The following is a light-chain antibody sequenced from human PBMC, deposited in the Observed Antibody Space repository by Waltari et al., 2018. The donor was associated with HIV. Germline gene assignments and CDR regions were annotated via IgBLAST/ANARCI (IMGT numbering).Light chain of an antibody. CDR2: GAS. J-gene: IGKJ1*01. CDR1: QNINSNY. Sequence: VLTQSPDTLSLSLGERATLSCRASQNINSNYLAWYQQKPDQAPRLLIYGASTRATGIPDRFGGSGSGTDFTLTVSRVEPEDFAVYYCQQFGDSPWTFGQGTKVEIK. CDR3: QQFGDSPWT. V-gene: IGKV3-20*01.